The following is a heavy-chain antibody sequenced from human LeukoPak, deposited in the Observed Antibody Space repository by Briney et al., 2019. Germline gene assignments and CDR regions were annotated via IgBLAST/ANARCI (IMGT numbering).Heavy chain of an antibody. Sequence: GGSLRLSCAASGFTFSSYGMSWVRQAPGKGLEGVSVITGSGGGTFYADSVKGRFTISRDNSKNTLYLQMNTLRAEDTAVYYCARGSGRSQAFDIWGQGTMVTDSS. CDR1: GFTFSSYG. J-gene: IGHJ3*02. CDR2: ITGSGGGT. CDR3: ARGSGRSQAFDI. V-gene: IGHV3-23*01. D-gene: IGHD3-10*01.